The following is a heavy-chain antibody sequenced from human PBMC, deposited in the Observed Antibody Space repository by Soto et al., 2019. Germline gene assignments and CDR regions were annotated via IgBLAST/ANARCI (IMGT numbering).Heavy chain of an antibody. J-gene: IGHJ4*02. Sequence: TLSLTCTVSGSSITYGGYSWSWIRQTPGKGLEWIGYINHLETTFYNPSFESRLTLSIDRTKNQFSLNLNSMSAADRAVYFCARGGGSDSFDYWGQGILVTVSS. CDR2: INHLETT. V-gene: IGHV4-30-2*01. CDR1: GSSITYGGYS. CDR3: ARGGGSDSFDY. D-gene: IGHD1-26*01.